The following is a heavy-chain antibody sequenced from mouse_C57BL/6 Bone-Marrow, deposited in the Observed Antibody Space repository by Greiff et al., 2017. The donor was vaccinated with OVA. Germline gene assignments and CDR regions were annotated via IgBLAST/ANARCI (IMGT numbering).Heavy chain of an antibody. CDR1: GYSITSGYY. Sequence: DVQLVESGPGLVKPSQSLSLTCSVTGYSITSGYYWNWIRQFPGNKLEWMGYISYDGSNNYNPSLKNRISITRDTSKNQFFLKLNSVTTEDTATYYCARDYSNSFLYYAMDYWGQGTSVTVSS. J-gene: IGHJ4*01. CDR2: ISYDGSN. V-gene: IGHV3-6*01. CDR3: ARDYSNSFLYYAMDY. D-gene: IGHD2-5*01.